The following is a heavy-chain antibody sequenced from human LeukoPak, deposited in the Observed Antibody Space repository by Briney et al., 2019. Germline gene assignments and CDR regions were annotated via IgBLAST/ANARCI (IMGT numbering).Heavy chain of an antibody. CDR1: GFTFSSYG. J-gene: IGHJ1*01. CDR2: IRYDGSNK. D-gene: IGHD6-6*01. V-gene: IGHV3-30*02. CDR3: AKDLRDRYSSSTAEYFQH. Sequence: GGSLRLSCAASGFTFSSYGMHWVRQAPGKGLEWVAFIRYDGSNKYYADSVKGRFTISGDNSKNTLYLQMNSLRAEDTAVYYCAKDLRDRYSSSTAEYFQHWGQGTLVTVSS.